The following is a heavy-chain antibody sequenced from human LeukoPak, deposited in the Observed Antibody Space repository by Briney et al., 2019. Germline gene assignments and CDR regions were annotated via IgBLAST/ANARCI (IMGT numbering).Heavy chain of an antibody. CDR3: ATVTYYYDRSGIDHCY. CDR2: MKSKTGGGTT. V-gene: IGHV3-15*01. D-gene: IGHD3-22*01. Sequence: PGGALRLSCAASVFTFNNAWMRWVRQPPGKGREWVGRMKSKTGGGTTDYDAPVNGRFTISRDYSKTPLYLKMDSMKTEDTAVYYCATVTYYYDRSGIDHCYWGQGILVTVCS. J-gene: IGHJ4*02. CDR1: VFTFNNAW.